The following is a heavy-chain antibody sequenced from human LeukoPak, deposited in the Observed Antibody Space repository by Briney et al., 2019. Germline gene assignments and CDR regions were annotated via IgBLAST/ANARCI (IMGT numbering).Heavy chain of an antibody. Sequence: ASVKVSCKASGGTFSSYAISWVRQAPGQGLEWMGGIIPIFGTANYAQKFQGRVTITADESTSTAYMELSSLRSEDTAVYYCARGVSSSWLKGENDNAFDIWGQGTMVTVSS. V-gene: IGHV1-69*13. D-gene: IGHD6-13*01. CDR2: IIPIFGTA. CDR1: GGTFSSYA. J-gene: IGHJ3*02. CDR3: ARGVSSSWLKGENDNAFDI.